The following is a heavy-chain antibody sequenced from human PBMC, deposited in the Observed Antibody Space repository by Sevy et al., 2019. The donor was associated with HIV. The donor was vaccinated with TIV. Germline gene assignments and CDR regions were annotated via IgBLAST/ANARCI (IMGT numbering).Heavy chain of an antibody. CDR2: IYSTGST. V-gene: IGHV4-39*01. J-gene: IGHJ2*01. Sequence: SETLSLTCTVSGGSISRSSYYWGWIRQPPGKGLEWIGRIYSTGSTSYNPSLKSRVTLSADTSKNQFSLKLDSVSAADTAVYYCATPRGSDWYEGTGGYFDLWGRGALVTVSS. D-gene: IGHD6-19*01. CDR1: GGSISRSSYY. CDR3: ATPRGSDWYEGTGGYFDL.